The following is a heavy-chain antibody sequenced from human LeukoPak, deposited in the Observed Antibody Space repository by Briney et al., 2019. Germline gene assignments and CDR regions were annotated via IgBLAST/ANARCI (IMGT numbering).Heavy chain of an antibody. CDR3: ARDGGGSYAKSFIGYFDY. D-gene: IGHD1-26*01. CDR2: IKEDGSEK. J-gene: IGHJ4*02. V-gene: IGHV3-7*01. CDR1: GFTVSNYW. Sequence: HPGGSLRLSCAASGFTVSNYWMSSVRQAPGKGLGWGANIKEDGSEKYSVDCVKCRFTISRHNARHSLYLQMHSLRAEDTAVYYCARDGGGSYAKSFIGYFDYWGQGTLVTVSS.